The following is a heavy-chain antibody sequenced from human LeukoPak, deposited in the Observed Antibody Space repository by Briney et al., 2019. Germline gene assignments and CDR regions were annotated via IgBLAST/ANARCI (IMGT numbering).Heavy chain of an antibody. CDR3: ATLYCSSTSCLHG. Sequence: PGGSLRLPCAASGFTFSSYGMHWVRQAPGKGLEWVAFIRYDGSNKYYADSVKGRFTISRDNSKNTLYLQMNSLRAEDTAVYYCATLYCSSTSCLHGWGQGTLVTVSS. CDR2: IRYDGSNK. CDR1: GFTFSSYG. J-gene: IGHJ4*02. D-gene: IGHD2-2*01. V-gene: IGHV3-30*02.